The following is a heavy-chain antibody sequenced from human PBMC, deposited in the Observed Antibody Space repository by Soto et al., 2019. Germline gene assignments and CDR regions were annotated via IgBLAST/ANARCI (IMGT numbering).Heavy chain of an antibody. D-gene: IGHD2-8*02. CDR1: GYSFTSHW. J-gene: IGHJ3*01. Sequence: EVHLVQSGAEVKKPGESLKISCQASGYSFTSHWIGWVRQMPGKGLEWMGVIYPADSDTRYSPSFQGRITISADNSISTAYLQWSHLEASDTAIYDCARHPPTYTDTEVDNWGQGTWVTVSS. CDR2: IYPADSDT. V-gene: IGHV5-51*01. CDR3: ARHPPTYTDTEVDN.